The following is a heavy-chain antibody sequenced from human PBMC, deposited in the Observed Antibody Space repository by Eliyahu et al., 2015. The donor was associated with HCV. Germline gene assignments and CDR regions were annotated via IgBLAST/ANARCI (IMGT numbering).Heavy chain of an antibody. Sequence: QVQLVESGGGLVKPGGSRXLSCAASGFXLQCIYISWVRQAPGKGVEWVSYITSSSSTTYYADSVKGRFTISRDNARNSLFLQMHSLRAEDTAVYYCATTYSSSSYGDYFDFWGQGTLVTVSS. J-gene: IGHJ4*02. CDR3: ATTYSSSSYGDYFDF. CDR1: GFXLQCIY. V-gene: IGHV3-11*01. D-gene: IGHD6-13*01. CDR2: ITSSSSTT.